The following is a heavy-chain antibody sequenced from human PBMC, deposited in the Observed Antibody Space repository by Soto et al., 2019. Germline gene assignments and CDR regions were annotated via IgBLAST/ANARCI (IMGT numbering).Heavy chain of an antibody. D-gene: IGHD6-19*01. J-gene: IGHJ6*02. CDR1: GFTFTDHY. CDR3: TRGAAGVAVAGARSYYYGMDV. CDR2: SRNKVNHYTT. V-gene: IGHV3-72*01. Sequence: EVQLVESGGGLVQPGGSLRLSCAASGFTFTDHYMQWVRQAPGKGLEWVGRSRNKVNHYTTEYAASVRGRFTISRDESQNSLLLHMNNLGAEDAAIYYCTRGAAGVAVAGARSYYYGMDVWGQGTVVTVSS.